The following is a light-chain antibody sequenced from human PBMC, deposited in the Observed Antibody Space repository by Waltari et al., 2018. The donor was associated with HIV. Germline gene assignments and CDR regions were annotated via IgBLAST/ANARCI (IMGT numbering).Light chain of an antibody. CDR2: RNN. Sequence: QSVLTQPPSVSGTPGQRVTISCSGTSSNIGNTYVSWYQQLPGMAPKLLIYRNNYRPSGVPDRFSGSKSGTSASLTISGLRSEDEGDYYCAAWDESLSGNVFGTGTKVPVL. V-gene: IGLV1-47*01. CDR1: SSNIGNTY. J-gene: IGLJ1*01. CDR3: AAWDESLSGNV.